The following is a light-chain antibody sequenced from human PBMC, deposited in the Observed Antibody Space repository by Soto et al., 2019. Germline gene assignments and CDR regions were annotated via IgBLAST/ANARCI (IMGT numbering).Light chain of an antibody. CDR1: SSDVGRYNL. CDR3: SSYAGSNNYV. Sequence: QSALTQPASVSGSPGQSITISCTGTSSDVGRYNLVSWYQQYPGQAPKLMIYEVSKRPSGVPDRFSGSKSGNTASLTVSGLQGEDEADYYCSSYAGSNNYVFGTGTKLTVL. CDR2: EVS. J-gene: IGLJ1*01. V-gene: IGLV2-8*01.